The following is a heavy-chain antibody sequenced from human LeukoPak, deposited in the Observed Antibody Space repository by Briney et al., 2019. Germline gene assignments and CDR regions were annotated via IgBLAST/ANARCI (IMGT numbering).Heavy chain of an antibody. CDR2: ISSSSSYI. D-gene: IGHD5-24*01. CDR3: ARGGRWLPDY. Sequence: GGSLRLSCAASGFTFSSHSMNWVRQAPGKGLEWVSSISSSSSYIYYADSVKGRFTISRDNAKNSLYLQMNSLRAEDTAVYYCARGGRWLPDYWGQGTLVTVSS. J-gene: IGHJ4*02. CDR1: GFTFSSHS. V-gene: IGHV3-21*01.